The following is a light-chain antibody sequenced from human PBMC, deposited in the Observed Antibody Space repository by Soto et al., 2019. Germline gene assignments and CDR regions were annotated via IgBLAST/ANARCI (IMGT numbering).Light chain of an antibody. CDR3: SSYTNSDTWV. Sequence: QSVLTQPASVSGSPGQSITISCTGTSSDIGGYNFVSWYQQHPDEAPKLIIYDVSNRPSGVSYRFSGSKSGNTASLTISGLQAEDEAVYYCSSYTNSDTWVFGGGTKLTVL. V-gene: IGLV2-14*03. CDR2: DVS. J-gene: IGLJ3*02. CDR1: SSDIGGYNF.